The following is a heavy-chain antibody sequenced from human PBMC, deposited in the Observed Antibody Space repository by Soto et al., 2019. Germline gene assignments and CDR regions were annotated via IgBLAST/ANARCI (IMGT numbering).Heavy chain of an antibody. Sequence: SETLSLTCTVSGDSISSGSYWGWIRQPPGEGPEWIASIYHGGTTFYNPSLKSRISISVDTSKNQFSLRLTSVTAADTATYYCARVHVMVVAGSTSDYWGPGTLVTVSS. V-gene: IGHV4-38-2*02. D-gene: IGHD6-19*01. J-gene: IGHJ4*03. CDR1: GDSISSGSY. CDR2: IYHGGTT. CDR3: ARVHVMVVAGSTSDY.